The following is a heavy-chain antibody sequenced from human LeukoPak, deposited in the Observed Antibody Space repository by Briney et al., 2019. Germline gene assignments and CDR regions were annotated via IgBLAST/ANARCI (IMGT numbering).Heavy chain of an antibody. V-gene: IGHV1-69*13. CDR3: ARSTSGYSYGGVRGLLDY. Sequence: SVKVSCKASGGTFSSYAISWVRQAPGQGLEWMGGIIPIFGTANYAQKFQGRVTITADESTSTAYMELSSLRSEDTAVYYCARSTSGYSYGGVRGLLDYWGQGTLVTVSS. D-gene: IGHD5-18*01. CDR1: GGTFSSYA. J-gene: IGHJ4*02. CDR2: IIPIFGTA.